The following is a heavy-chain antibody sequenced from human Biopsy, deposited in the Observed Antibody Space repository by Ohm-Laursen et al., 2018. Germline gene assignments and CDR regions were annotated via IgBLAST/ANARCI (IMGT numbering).Heavy chain of an antibody. D-gene: IGHD2-21*02. CDR3: TRDDAVTVIRGLYY. CDR1: GGSISSSY. J-gene: IGHJ4*02. V-gene: IGHV4-59*07. CDR2: IYYSGST. Sequence: SDTLSLTCSVSGGSISSSYWSWIRQPPGKGLEWIGGIYYSGSTNYNPSLKSRVTISVDTSKNQFSMKLSSVTAADTAVYYCTRDDAVTVIRGLYYWGQGALVTVSS.